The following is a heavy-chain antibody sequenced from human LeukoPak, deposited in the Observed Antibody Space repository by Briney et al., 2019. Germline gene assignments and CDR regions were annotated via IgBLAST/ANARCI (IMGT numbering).Heavy chain of an antibody. J-gene: IGHJ4*02. D-gene: IGHD6-19*01. CDR1: GGSISGYY. Sequence: PSETLSLTCTVSGGSISGYYWSWIRQPPGKGLEWIGEINHSGSTNYNPSLKSRVTISVDTSKNQFSLKLSSVTAADTAVYYCARRMYSSGWYYFDYWGQGTLVTVSS. CDR3: ARRMYSSGWYYFDY. CDR2: INHSGST. V-gene: IGHV4-34*01.